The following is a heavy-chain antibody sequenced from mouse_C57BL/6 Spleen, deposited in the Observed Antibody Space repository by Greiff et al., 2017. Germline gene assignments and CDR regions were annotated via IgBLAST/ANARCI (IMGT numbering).Heavy chain of an antibody. V-gene: IGHV1-82*01. CDR1: GYAFSSSW. D-gene: IGHD1-1*01. CDR3: ARSVLTTVVPYYYAMDY. CDR2: IYPGDGDT. J-gene: IGHJ4*01. Sequence: VKLMESGPELVKPGASVKISCKASGYAFSSSWMNWVKQRPGKGLEWIGRIYPGDGDTNYNGKFKGKATLTADKSSSTAYMQLSSLTSEDSAVYFCARSVLTTVVPYYYAMDYWGQGTSVTVSS.